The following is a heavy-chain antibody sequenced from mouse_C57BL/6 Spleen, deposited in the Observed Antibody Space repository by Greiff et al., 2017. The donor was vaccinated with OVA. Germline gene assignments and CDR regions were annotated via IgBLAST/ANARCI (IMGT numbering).Heavy chain of an antibody. CDR1: GYTFTSYG. J-gene: IGHJ1*03. CDR2: IYPRSGNT. CDR3: ARYGGGSPDFDV. Sequence: VQLVESGAELARPGASVKLSCKASGYTFTSYGISWVKQRTGQGLEWIGEIYPRSGNTYYNEKFKGKATLTADKSSSTAYMELRSLTSEDSAVYFCARYGGGSPDFDVWGTGTTVTVSS. D-gene: IGHD1-1*01. V-gene: IGHV1-81*01.